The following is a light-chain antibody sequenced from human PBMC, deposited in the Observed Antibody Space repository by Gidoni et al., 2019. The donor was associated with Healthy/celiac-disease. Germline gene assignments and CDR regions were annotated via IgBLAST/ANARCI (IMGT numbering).Light chain of an antibody. Sequence: DIQLTQSPSFLSASVGDRVTITCRASQGISSYLAWYQQKPGKAPKLLIYAASTLQSGVPSRFSGSGSGTEFTLTISSLQPEDFATYYCQQPIVPGTFGQGTKLEIK. CDR3: QQPIVPGT. V-gene: IGKV1-9*01. J-gene: IGKJ2*01. CDR2: AAS. CDR1: QGISSY.